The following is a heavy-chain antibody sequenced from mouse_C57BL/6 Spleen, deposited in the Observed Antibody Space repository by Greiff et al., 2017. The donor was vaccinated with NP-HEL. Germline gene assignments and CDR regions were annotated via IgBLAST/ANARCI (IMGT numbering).Heavy chain of an antibody. V-gene: IGHV3-6*01. J-gene: IGHJ3*01. CDR3: ARDAYSWFAY. CDR1: GYSITSGYY. CDR2: ISYDGSN. Sequence: EVQRVESGPGLVKPSQSLSLTCSVTGYSITSGYYWNWIRQFPGNKLEWMGYISYDGSNNYNPSLKNRISITRDTSKNQFFLKLNSVTTEDTATYYCARDAYSWFAYWGQGTLVTVSA. D-gene: IGHD2-10*01.